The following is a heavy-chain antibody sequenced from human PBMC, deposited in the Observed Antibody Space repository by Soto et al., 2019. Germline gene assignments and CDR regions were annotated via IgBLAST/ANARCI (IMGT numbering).Heavy chain of an antibody. Sequence: EVQLMESGGGLIQPEGSLRLSCAASGFTVSSNYMSWVRQAPGKGLEWVSVIYSGGSTYYADSVKGRFTISRDNSKNTLYLQMNSLRAEDTAVYYCARDRVESGYPEYFQHWGQGTLVTVSS. CDR3: ARDRVESGYPEYFQH. J-gene: IGHJ1*01. CDR1: GFTVSSNY. D-gene: IGHD3-22*01. CDR2: IYSGGST. V-gene: IGHV3-53*01.